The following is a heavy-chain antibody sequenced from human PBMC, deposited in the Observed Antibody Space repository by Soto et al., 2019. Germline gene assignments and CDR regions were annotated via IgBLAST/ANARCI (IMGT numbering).Heavy chain of an antibody. D-gene: IGHD4-17*01. Sequence: QVQLVQSGAEVKKPGSSVKVSCKASGGTFSSYDISWVRQAPGQGLEWMGGIIPIFGTANYAQKFQGRVTMTAYESTSTAYMELSSLRSEDTAVYDWSREHGDDGFDYWCQGTLDTVS. V-gene: IGHV1-69*12. CDR2: IIPIFGTA. CDR1: GGTFSSYD. CDR3: SREHGDDGFDY. J-gene: IGHJ4*02.